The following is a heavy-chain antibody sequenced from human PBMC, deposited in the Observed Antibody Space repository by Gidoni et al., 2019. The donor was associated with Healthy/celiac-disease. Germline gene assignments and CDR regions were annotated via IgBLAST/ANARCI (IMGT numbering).Heavy chain of an antibody. J-gene: IGHJ5*02. D-gene: IGHD5-18*01. CDR3: AREEGQLWFLGWFDP. V-gene: IGHV4-39*07. CDR2: IYYSGST. CDR1: GGSISSSSYY. Sequence: QLQLQESGPGLVKPSETLSLTCTVSGGSISSSSYYWGWIRQPPGKGLEWIGSIYYSGSTYYNPSLKSRVTISVDTSKNQFSLKLSSVTAADTAVYYCAREEGQLWFLGWFDPWGQGTLVTVSS.